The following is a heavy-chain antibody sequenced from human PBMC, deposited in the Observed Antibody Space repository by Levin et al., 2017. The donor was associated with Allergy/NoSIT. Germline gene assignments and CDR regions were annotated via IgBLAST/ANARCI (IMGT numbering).Heavy chain of an antibody. CDR3: AKEVSVGTYDFWRYFDY. Sequence: LGESLKISCAASGFTFSSYGMHWVRQAPGKGLEWVAVISYDGSNKYYADSVKGRFTISRDNSKNTLYLQMNSLRAEDTAVYYCAKEVSVGTYDFWRYFDYWGQGTLVTVSS. V-gene: IGHV3-30*18. D-gene: IGHD3-3*01. J-gene: IGHJ4*02. CDR2: ISYDGSNK. CDR1: GFTFSSYG.